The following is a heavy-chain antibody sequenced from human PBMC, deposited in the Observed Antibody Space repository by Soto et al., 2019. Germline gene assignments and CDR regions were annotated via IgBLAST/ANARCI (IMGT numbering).Heavy chain of an antibody. CDR1: GYTFTSYG. CDR3: ARVGETLEMATTIGDY. CDR2: ISAYNGNT. Sequence: QVQLVQSGAEVKKPGASGKVSCKASGYTFTSYGISWVRQAPGQGLEWMGWISAYNGNTNYAQKLQGRVTMTTDTSTSTDYMELRSLRSDDTAVYYCARVGETLEMATTIGDYWGQGTMVTVSS. V-gene: IGHV1-18*04. D-gene: IGHD1-26*01. J-gene: IGHJ4*02.